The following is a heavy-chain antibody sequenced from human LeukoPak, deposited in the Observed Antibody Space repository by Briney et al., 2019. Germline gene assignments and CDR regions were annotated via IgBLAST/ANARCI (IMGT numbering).Heavy chain of an antibody. CDR3: TRAIRHQLLSDY. D-gene: IGHD2-2*01. CDR1: GYTFSNYD. Sequence: ASVKVSCKASGYTFSNYDITWVRQATGQGPEWMGWMNPEIGSTGYAPRFQGRVTMTRDSSITTAYMELSSPRFEDTAVYYCTRAIRHQLLSDYWGQGTLVTVSS. V-gene: IGHV1-8*01. J-gene: IGHJ4*02. CDR2: MNPEIGST.